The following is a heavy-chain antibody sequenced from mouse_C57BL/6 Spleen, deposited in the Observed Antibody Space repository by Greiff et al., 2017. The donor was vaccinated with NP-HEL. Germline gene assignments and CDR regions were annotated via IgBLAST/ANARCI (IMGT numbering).Heavy chain of an antibody. CDR3: ARQLGRPEYWYFDV. V-gene: IGHV5-4*01. D-gene: IGHD4-1*02. CDR2: ISDGGSYT. Sequence: EVHLVESGGGLVKPGGSLKLSCAASGFTFSSYAMSWVRQTPEKRLEWVATISDGGSYTYYPDNVKGRFTISRDNAKNNLYLQMSHLKYEDTAMYYCARQLGRPEYWYFDVWGTGTTVTVSS. CDR1: GFTFSSYA. J-gene: IGHJ1*03.